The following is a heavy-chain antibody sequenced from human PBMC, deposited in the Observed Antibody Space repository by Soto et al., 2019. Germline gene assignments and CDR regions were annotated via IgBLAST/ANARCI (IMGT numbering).Heavy chain of an antibody. CDR3: ARGPGGPDGPGDY. D-gene: IGHD2-15*01. Sequence: QVQLVQSGAEVKKPGASVKVSCKASGYTFTSYAMHWVRQAPGQRLEWMGWINAGNGNTKYSQKFQGRVTITRDTSASTAYMELRSLRSEDTAVYYCARGPGGPDGPGDYWGQGTLDTVSS. CDR2: INAGNGNT. J-gene: IGHJ4*02. CDR1: GYTFTSYA. V-gene: IGHV1-3*01.